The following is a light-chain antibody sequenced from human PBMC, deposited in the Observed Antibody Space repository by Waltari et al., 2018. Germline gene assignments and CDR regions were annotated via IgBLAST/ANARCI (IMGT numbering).Light chain of an antibody. J-gene: IGKJ1*01. V-gene: IGKV1-39*01. Sequence: DIQMTQSPSSLSASVGDRVTISCRASQSVHTYLNWYQQKPGKAPTSPIYGASSLQSGVPSRFSGSGSGTDFTLTISGLQPEDFAVYFCHQSHSAPWTFGQGTKVEMK. CDR2: GAS. CDR3: HQSHSAPWT. CDR1: QSVHTY.